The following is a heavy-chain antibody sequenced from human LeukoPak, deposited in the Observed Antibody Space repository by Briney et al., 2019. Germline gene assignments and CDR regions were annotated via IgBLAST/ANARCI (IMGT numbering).Heavy chain of an antibody. D-gene: IGHD2-15*01. Sequence: ASVKVSCKASGYSFTGYYMHWVRQAPGQGLEWMGWINPNNGGTNYPQNFRSRVTMTRDTSISTAYMELSRLRSDDTAVYYCARGYCSAGDCYEFDHWGQGTLVTVSS. V-gene: IGHV1-2*02. CDR1: GYSFTGYY. CDR2: INPNNGGT. J-gene: IGHJ4*02. CDR3: ARGYCSAGDCYEFDH.